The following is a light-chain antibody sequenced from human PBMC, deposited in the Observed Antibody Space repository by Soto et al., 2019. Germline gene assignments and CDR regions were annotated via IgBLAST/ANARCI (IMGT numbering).Light chain of an antibody. CDR2: DAS. Sequence: EIVLTQSPATLSLSPGESATLSCRASQSVSTYLAWYQQRPGQAPRLLIYDASSRATGIPARFSGSGSGTDFTLTISSLEPEDFAVYYCQHYNSYSEAFGQGTKVELK. CDR3: QHYNSYSEA. J-gene: IGKJ1*01. V-gene: IGKV3-11*01. CDR1: QSVSTY.